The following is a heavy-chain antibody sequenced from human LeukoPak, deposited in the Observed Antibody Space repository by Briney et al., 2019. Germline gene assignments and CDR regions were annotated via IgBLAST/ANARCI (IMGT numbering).Heavy chain of an antibody. V-gene: IGHV4-39*01. D-gene: IGHD6-19*01. Sequence: SETLSLTCTVSGGSISSSSYYWGWIRQPPGKGLAWIGSIYYSGSTYYNPSLKSRVTISVDTSKNQFCLKLSSVTAADTAVYYCARLANTGSGWYKDYWGQGTLVTVSS. CDR2: IYYSGST. CDR3: ARLANTGSGWYKDY. J-gene: IGHJ4*02. CDR1: GGSISSSSYY.